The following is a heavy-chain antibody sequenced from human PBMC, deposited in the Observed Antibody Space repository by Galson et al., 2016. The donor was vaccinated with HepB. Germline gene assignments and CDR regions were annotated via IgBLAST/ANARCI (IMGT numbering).Heavy chain of an antibody. D-gene: IGHD3-3*01. Sequence: QSGAEVKKPGESLRIACKASGYKFSSYWIGWVRQMPGKGLEWMAIIYPGDSDTRYSPAFQGQVTISADTSISTAYLQWSSLRASDTAIYYCARGDFWSGYYYYGMGGWGQGTTVTVS. J-gene: IGHJ6*02. CDR2: IYPGDSDT. V-gene: IGHV5-51*03. CDR1: GYKFSSYW. CDR3: ARGDFWSGYYYYGMGG.